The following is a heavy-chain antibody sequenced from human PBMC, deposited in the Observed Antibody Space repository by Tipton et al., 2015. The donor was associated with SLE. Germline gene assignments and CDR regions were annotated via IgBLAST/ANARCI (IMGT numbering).Heavy chain of an antibody. CDR2: IHYSGST. CDR1: GGSISSHY. V-gene: IGHV4-59*11. CDR3: ARPLAAAHDAFDI. J-gene: IGHJ3*02. Sequence: TLSLTCTVSGGSISSHYWTWIRQPPGKGLEWIGYIHYSGSTNYNPSLKSRVTISVDTSKNQFSLKLGSVTAADTAVYYCARPLAAAHDAFDIWGQGTMVIVSS. D-gene: IGHD6-13*01.